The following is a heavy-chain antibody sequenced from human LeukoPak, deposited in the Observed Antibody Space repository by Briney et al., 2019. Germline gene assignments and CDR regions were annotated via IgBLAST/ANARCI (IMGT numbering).Heavy chain of an antibody. CDR1: GGSISSGGNY. V-gene: IGHV4-30-2*01. CDR2: IYHSGST. CDR3: ARGVGATSAWYFDL. Sequence: SETLSLTCTVSGGSISSGGNYWSWIRQPPGKGLEWIGYIYHSGSTYYNPSLKSRVTISVDRSKNQFSLKLSSVTAADTAVYYCARGVGATSAWYFDLWGRGTLVTVSS. J-gene: IGHJ2*01. D-gene: IGHD1-26*01.